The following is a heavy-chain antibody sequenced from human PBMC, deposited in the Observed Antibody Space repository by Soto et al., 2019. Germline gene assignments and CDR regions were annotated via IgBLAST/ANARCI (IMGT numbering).Heavy chain of an antibody. CDR2: ISGTGDNT. V-gene: IGHV3-23*01. CDR3: GKGGGGRSVQY. J-gene: IGHJ4*02. D-gene: IGHD1-1*01. Sequence: GGSLRLSCVASGISVSTYAMTWVRQAPGKGLEWVSAISGTGDNTYYADSVKGRFTLSRDRSTNTVFLQMNSLRVDDTAIYYCGKGGGGRSVQYWGQGTLVTVSS. CDR1: GISVSTYA.